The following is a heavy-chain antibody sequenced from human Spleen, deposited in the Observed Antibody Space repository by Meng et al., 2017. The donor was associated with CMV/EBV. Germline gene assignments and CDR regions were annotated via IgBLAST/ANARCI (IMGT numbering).Heavy chain of an antibody. CDR1: GFTFSTYT. CDR2: ISSSGGFI. CDR3: ARADSSGYESAVDI. D-gene: IGHD3-22*01. V-gene: IGHV3-21*01. J-gene: IGHJ3*02. Sequence: GESLKISCAASGFTFSTYTMNWVRQAPGKGPEWVSSISSSGGFIYYADSLKGRFTISRDNAKNSLYLQMNSLRAEDTAVYYCARADSSGYESAVDIWGQGTMVTVSS.